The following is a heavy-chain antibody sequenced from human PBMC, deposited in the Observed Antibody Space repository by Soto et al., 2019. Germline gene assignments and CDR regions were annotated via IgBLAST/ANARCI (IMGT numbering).Heavy chain of an antibody. V-gene: IGHV4-4*02. CDR3: ARQRMSPDAFDI. Sequence: SETLSLTCAVSGGSISSTYWWSWVSQPPGKGLEWTGSFYHSGTTNYNSSLKSRVTMSVDTSKIQFSLKVSSVTAADTAIYYCARQRMSPDAFDIWGQGTMVTVS. J-gene: IGHJ3*02. CDR1: GGSISSTYW. CDR2: FYHSGTT.